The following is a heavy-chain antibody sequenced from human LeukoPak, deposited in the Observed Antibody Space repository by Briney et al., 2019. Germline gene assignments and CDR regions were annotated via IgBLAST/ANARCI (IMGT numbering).Heavy chain of an antibody. J-gene: IGHJ4*02. V-gene: IGHV3-23*01. CDR1: GFTVSSNY. CDR3: AKDHGYCSGGSCYPYYFDY. CDR2: ISGSGAGT. Sequence: GGSLRLSCAASGFTVSSNYMSWVRQAPGKGLEWVSAISGSGAGTYYADSVKGRFTISRDNSKNTLYLQMNSLRAEDTAVYYCAKDHGYCSGGSCYPYYFDYWGQGTLVTVSS. D-gene: IGHD2-15*01.